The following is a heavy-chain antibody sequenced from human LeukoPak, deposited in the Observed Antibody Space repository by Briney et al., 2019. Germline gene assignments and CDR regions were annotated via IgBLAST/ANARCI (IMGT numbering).Heavy chain of an antibody. CDR3: ARSVGYYYYMDV. J-gene: IGHJ6*03. V-gene: IGHV1-18*01. CDR1: GYTFTTYG. Sequence: ASVKVSCKASGYTFTTYGISWVRQAPGQGLEWMGWITTYNGNTNYAQRLQGRVTMTIDTFTSTAYMELRSLRSDDTAAYYCARSVGYYYYMDVWGKGTTVTVSS. CDR2: ITTYNGNT.